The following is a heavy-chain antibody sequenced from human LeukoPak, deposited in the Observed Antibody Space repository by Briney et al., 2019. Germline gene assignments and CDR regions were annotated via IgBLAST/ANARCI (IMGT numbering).Heavy chain of an antibody. D-gene: IGHD6-19*01. CDR2: ISADGKTA. CDR3: AKDSRIVVAGTFDY. CDR1: EFTFNSHV. V-gene: IGHV3-30*18. Sequence: GGSLRLSCAASEFTFNSHVMHWFRQAPGKGLEWVAVISADGKTAYYADSLKGRFTISRDNAKNSLYLQINSLRVEDTALYYCAKDSRIVVAGTFDYWGQGTLVTVSS. J-gene: IGHJ4*02.